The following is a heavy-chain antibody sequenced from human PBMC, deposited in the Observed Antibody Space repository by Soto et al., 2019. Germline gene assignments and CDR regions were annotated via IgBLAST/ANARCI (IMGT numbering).Heavy chain of an antibody. V-gene: IGHV1-24*01. CDR3: ATASFRDDFDY. CDR1: GDTLTELS. Sequence: ASVKVACKVSGDTLTELSMHWVRQAPGKGLEWMGGFDPEDGDTIYAQKFQGRVTMTEDTSTDTAYMELSSMTSEDTAVYYCATASFRDDFDYWGQGTLVTVSS. D-gene: IGHD3-10*01. J-gene: IGHJ4*02. CDR2: FDPEDGDT.